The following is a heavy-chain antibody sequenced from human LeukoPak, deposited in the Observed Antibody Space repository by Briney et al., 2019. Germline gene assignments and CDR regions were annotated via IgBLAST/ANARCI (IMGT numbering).Heavy chain of an antibody. CDR2: IYYSGST. V-gene: IGHV4-59*01. CDR3: ARMQTPGFSFDY. D-gene: IGHD4-23*01. J-gene: IGHJ4*02. CDR1: GGSISSYY. Sequence: SGTLSLTCTVSGGSISSYYWTWIRQPPGKGLEWIGYIYYSGSTNYNPSLKSRVTISVDTSKSQFSLNLSSVTAADTAVYYCARMQTPGFSFDYWGQGTLVTVSS.